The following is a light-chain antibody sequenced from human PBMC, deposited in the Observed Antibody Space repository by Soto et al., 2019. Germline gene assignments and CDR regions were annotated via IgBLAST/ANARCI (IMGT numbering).Light chain of an antibody. CDR3: QHYNSYSEA. CDR2: KAS. Sequence: DIKMTQSPSTLSGSVGDRVTITCRASQTISSWLAWYQQKPGKAPKILIYKASTLKSGVPSRFSGSGSGTEFTRTISSLQPDDVATDYCQHYNSYSEAFGQGTKVGIK. CDR1: QTISSW. J-gene: IGKJ1*01. V-gene: IGKV1-5*03.